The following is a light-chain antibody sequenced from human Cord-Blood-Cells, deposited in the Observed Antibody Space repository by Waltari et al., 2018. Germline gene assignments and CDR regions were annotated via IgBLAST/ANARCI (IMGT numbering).Light chain of an antibody. CDR3: QQSYSTPRT. J-gene: IGKJ2*01. V-gene: IGKV1-39*01. CDR2: AAS. Sequence: DIQMTQSPASLSASVGDRVTITGRASQSISNYLNWYQQKPGKAPKLLIYAASSLQSGVPSRFRGSGSGTDFTLTISSLQPEDFATYYCQQSYSTPRTFGQGTKLEIK. CDR1: QSISNY.